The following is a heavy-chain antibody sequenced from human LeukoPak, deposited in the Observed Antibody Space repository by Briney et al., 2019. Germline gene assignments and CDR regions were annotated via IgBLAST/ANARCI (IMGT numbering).Heavy chain of an antibody. CDR2: ISSSGSTI. CDR3: ARGPGRGPRDYYDFWSGPTYYYGMDV. V-gene: IGHV3-11*01. Sequence: GGSLRLSCAASGFTFSDYYMSWIRQAPGKGLEWVSYISSSGSTIYYADSVKGRFTISRDNAKNSLYLQMNSLRAEDTAVYYCARGPGRGPRDYYDFWSGPTYYYGMDVWGQGTTVTVSS. D-gene: IGHD3-3*01. CDR1: GFTFSDYY. J-gene: IGHJ6*02.